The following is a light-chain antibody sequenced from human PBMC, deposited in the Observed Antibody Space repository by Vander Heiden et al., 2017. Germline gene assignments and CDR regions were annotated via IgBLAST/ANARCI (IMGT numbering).Light chain of an antibody. CDR3: SSYTSETTRD. Sequence: QSALTQPASVSGSPGQSITVSCTGTSSDVGGYNYVSWYQQHPGKAPKLMIYDVSNRPSGVSNRFSGSKSGNTASLTISGLQAEDEADYYCSSYTSETTRDFGTGTKVTVL. CDR2: DVS. CDR1: SSDVGGYNY. V-gene: IGLV2-14*03. J-gene: IGLJ1*01.